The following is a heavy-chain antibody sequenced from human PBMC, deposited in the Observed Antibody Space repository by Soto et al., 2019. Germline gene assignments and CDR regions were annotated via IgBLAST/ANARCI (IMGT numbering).Heavy chain of an antibody. J-gene: IGHJ6*02. D-gene: IGHD6-13*01. Sequence: ASVKVSCKASGYTFTNYAISWVRQAPGQGLEWMGWISAYNGDTKYAQKLQGRVTMTTDTSTTTAYMELRSLRSDDAAVYFCAREGGSNSWYGVGYYYYGMDIWGQGTKVTVSS. CDR1: GYTFTNYA. CDR3: AREGGSNSWYGVGYYYYGMDI. V-gene: IGHV1-18*04. CDR2: ISAYNGDT.